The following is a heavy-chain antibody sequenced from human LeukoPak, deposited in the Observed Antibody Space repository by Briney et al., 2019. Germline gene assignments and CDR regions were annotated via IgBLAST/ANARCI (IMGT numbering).Heavy chain of an antibody. D-gene: IGHD6-19*01. Sequence: SVKVSCKASGGTFSSYAISWVRQAPGQGLEWMGRIIPIFGTANYAQKFQGRVTITTDESTSTAYMELSSLRSEDTAVYYCAIPKSDSSGWYALEGPNWFDPWGQGTLVTVSS. CDR1: GGTFSSYA. CDR2: IIPIFGTA. V-gene: IGHV1-69*05. J-gene: IGHJ5*02. CDR3: AIPKSDSSGWYALEGPNWFDP.